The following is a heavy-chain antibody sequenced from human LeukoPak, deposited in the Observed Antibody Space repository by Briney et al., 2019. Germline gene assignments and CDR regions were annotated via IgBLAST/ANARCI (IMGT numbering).Heavy chain of an antibody. J-gene: IGHJ5*02. V-gene: IGHV1-8*02. CDR1: DYTFTSYG. Sequence: GASVKVSCKASDYTFTSYGISWVRQAPGQGLEWMGWMNPNSGNTGYAQKFQGRVTMTRNTSISTAYMELSSLRSEDTAVYYCARGARNALWSGYFGDSRFDPWGQGTLVTVSS. CDR2: MNPNSGNT. D-gene: IGHD3-3*01. CDR3: ARGARNALWSGYFGDSRFDP.